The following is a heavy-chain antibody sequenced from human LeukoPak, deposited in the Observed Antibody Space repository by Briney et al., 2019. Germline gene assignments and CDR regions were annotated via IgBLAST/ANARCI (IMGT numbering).Heavy chain of an antibody. Sequence: GGSLRLSCAASGFPFSASAMTWVRQAPGKGLEWVSHILSTGTTYYADSMRGRFTISRDNSKNTLYLLMTSLRADDTAVYYCATVKYDYGDPVGWFDPWGQGTLVTVSS. J-gene: IGHJ5*02. D-gene: IGHD4-17*01. CDR1: GFPFSASA. CDR3: ATVKYDYGDPVGWFDP. CDR2: ILSTGTT. V-gene: IGHV3-23*01.